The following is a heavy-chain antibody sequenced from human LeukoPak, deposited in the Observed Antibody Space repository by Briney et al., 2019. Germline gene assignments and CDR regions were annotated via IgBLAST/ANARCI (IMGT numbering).Heavy chain of an antibody. CDR3: ASDSFYDSGGYFYY. CDR1: GASISSSTYY. J-gene: IGHJ4*02. Sequence: PSETLSLTCTVSGASISSSTYYWGWIRQPPGKGLEWIGSASYSGNTYYNPSLKSRVTILVDTSKNQFSLKMTSVTAADTAVYYCASDSFYDSGGYFYYWGQGTPVTVSS. D-gene: IGHD3-22*01. CDR2: ASYSGNT. V-gene: IGHV4-39*07.